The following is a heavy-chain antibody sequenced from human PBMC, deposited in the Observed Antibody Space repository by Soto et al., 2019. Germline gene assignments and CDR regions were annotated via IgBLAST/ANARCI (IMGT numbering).Heavy chain of an antibody. D-gene: IGHD3-9*01. CDR2: IRSKANSYAT. J-gene: IGHJ5*02. CDR3: TRHYDILTGYSYNWFDP. CDR1: VFTFIGSA. Sequence: QPGGSLRLACASSVFTFIGSAMQWVRQASGKGLEWVGRIRSKANSYATAYAASVKGRFTISRDDSKNTAYLQMNSLKTEDTAVYYCTRHYDILTGYSYNWFDPWGQGTLVTVSS. V-gene: IGHV3-73*01.